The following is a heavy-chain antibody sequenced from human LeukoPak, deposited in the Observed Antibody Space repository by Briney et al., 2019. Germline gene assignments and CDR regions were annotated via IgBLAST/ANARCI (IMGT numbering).Heavy chain of an antibody. D-gene: IGHD4-11*01. Sequence: ASVKVSCKASGYTFTDYYVHWVRQAPGQGLEWMGRINPNSGGSKYEQKFQGRVTMTRDTSISTAYMELSRLRSDDTAVYYCARGTDYGNYGGTWFYYYYMDVWGEGTTVTVSS. J-gene: IGHJ6*03. CDR3: ARGTDYGNYGGTWFYYYYMDV. CDR1: GYTFTDYY. CDR2: INPNSGGS. V-gene: IGHV1-2*06.